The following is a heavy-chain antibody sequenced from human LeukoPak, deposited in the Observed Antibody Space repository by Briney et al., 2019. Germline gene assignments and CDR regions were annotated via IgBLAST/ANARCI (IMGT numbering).Heavy chain of an antibody. V-gene: IGHV1-8*01. J-gene: IGHJ4*02. D-gene: IGHD3-22*01. CDR2: TNPNSGNT. Sequence: ASVKVSCKASGYTFTSYDINWVRQATGQGLEWMGWTNPNSGNTGYAQKFQGRVTMTRNTSISTAYMELSSLRSEDTAVYYCARVGYYDSSGYYSPQKAFDYWGQGTLVTVSS. CDR1: GYTFTSYD. CDR3: ARVGYYDSSGYYSPQKAFDY.